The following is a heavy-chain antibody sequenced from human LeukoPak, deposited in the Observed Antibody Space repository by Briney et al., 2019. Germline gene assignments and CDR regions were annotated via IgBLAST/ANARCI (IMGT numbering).Heavy chain of an antibody. D-gene: IGHD3-10*01. Sequence: SETLSLTCTVSVRSISSYYWSWIRHPAGKGLEWIGRIYTSGSTNYNPSLKSRVTISVDKSKNQFSLKLSSVTAADTAVYYCARDSYGSGSYYPQGYYYYMDVWGKGTTVTVSS. V-gene: IGHV4-4*07. CDR1: VRSISSYY. CDR2: IYTSGST. J-gene: IGHJ6*03. CDR3: ARDSYGSGSYYPQGYYYYMDV.